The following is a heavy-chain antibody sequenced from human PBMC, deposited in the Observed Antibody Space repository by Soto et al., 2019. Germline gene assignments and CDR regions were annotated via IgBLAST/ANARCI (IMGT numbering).Heavy chain of an antibody. V-gene: IGHV3-30*18. J-gene: IGHJ4*02. Sequence: QVQLVESGGGVVQPGRSLRLSCAASGFTFSSYGMHWVRQAPGKGLEWVALISYDGSYKYYADSVKGRFTISRDNSKNTLYRQMTRLRAEDTAVYYCAKDKRAYGSGGLAEYWGQGTLVTVSS. CDR1: GFTFSSYG. D-gene: IGHD3-10*01. CDR3: AKDKRAYGSGGLAEY. CDR2: ISYDGSYK.